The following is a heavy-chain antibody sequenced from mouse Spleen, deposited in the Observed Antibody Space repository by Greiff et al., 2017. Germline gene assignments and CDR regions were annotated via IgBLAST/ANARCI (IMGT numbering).Heavy chain of an antibody. D-gene: IGHD1-1*01. V-gene: IGHV1-80*01. Sequence: VKLVESGAELVRPGSSVKISCKASGYAFSSYWMNWVKQRPGQGLEWIGQIYPGDGDTNYNGKFKGKATLTTDKSSSTAYMQLSRLTSEDSAVYFCALTTVVATFHWYFDVWGAGTTVTVSS. J-gene: IGHJ1*01. CDR1: GYAFSSYW. CDR3: ALTTVVATFHWYFDV. CDR2: IYPGDGDT.